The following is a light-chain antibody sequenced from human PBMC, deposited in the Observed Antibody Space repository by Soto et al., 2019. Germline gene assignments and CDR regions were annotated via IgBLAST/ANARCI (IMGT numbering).Light chain of an antibody. CDR3: QHYFNWPYT. Sequence: EIVMTQSPAALSLSPGERATLSSRASQSVTSNLAWYQQKPGRAPRLLIYGASTRATGIPARFSGSGSGTEFTLTISNLQSEDFALYYCQHYFNWPYTFGQGTRLEI. CDR1: QSVTSN. V-gene: IGKV3-15*01. CDR2: GAS. J-gene: IGKJ5*01.